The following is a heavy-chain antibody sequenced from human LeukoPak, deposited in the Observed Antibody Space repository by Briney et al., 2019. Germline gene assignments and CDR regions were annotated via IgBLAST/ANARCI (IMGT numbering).Heavy chain of an antibody. CDR2: ISRDVNPI. CDR1: GFTFHNYP. D-gene: IGHD3-22*01. V-gene: IGHV3-48*04. Sequence: GGSLRLSCAASGFTFHNYPLNWVRQAPGKGLEWVAYISRDVNPIYYADSVRGRFTISRDNAKNSLYLQMNSLRAEDTAVYYCARVGPYYYDSSGYYGYYYGMDVWGQGTTVTVSS. CDR3: ARVGPYYYDSSGYYGYYYGMDV. J-gene: IGHJ6*02.